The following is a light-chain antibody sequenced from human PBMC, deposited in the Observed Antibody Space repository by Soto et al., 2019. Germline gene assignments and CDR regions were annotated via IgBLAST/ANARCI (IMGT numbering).Light chain of an antibody. Sequence: DIQMTQSPSSLSASVGDRVTLTCRASPGIRNALAWYQKKPGKAPERLLYSAYILQSGFSSRFIGSGSGTDFTLTITSLQPEDFASYYCLQHDTSPYTFGQGTKLEIK. CDR3: LQHDTSPYT. CDR2: SAY. V-gene: IGKV1-17*01. J-gene: IGKJ2*01. CDR1: PGIRNA.